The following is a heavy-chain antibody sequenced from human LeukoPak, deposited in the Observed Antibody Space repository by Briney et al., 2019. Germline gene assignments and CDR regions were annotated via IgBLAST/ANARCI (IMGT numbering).Heavy chain of an antibody. CDR1: GFTFSSHG. Sequence: GETLRLSCAASGFTFSSHGMNWVRQAPGKGLEWVSGITGSGGNRYYADSVKGRFTISRDNAKNSLYLQMNSLRAEDTAVYYCASGPIWSGELLEDWGQGTLVTVSS. CDR2: ITGSGGNR. CDR3: ASGPIWSGELLED. D-gene: IGHD3-10*01. J-gene: IGHJ4*02. V-gene: IGHV3-21*01.